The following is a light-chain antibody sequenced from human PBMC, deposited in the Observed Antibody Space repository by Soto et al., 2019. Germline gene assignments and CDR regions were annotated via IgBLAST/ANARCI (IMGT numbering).Light chain of an antibody. CDR1: SSDVGGYNY. V-gene: IGLV2-11*01. CDR3: CSYAGSQTPWG. CDR2: DVN. Sequence: QSALTQPRSVSGSPGQSVTISCTGTSSDVGGYNYVSWYQQHPGKAPKLMIYDVNKWPSGVPDRFSGSKSGNTASLTISGLQAEDEGDYHCCSYAGSQTPWGFGGGTKVTGL. J-gene: IGLJ3*02.